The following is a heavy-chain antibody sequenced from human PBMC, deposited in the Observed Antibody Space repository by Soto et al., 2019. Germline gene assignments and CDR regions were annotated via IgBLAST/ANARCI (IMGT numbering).Heavy chain of an antibody. CDR2: IWYDGSNK. J-gene: IGHJ6*03. CDR3: ARGGISHWAYFYYMDV. CDR1: GFTFSSYG. Sequence: GGSLRLSCAASGFTFSSYGMHWVRQAPGKGLEWVAVIWYDGSNKYYADSVKGRFTISRDNSKNTLYLQMNSLRAEDTAVYYCARGGISHWAYFYYMDVWDRGTTVTVSS. V-gene: IGHV3-33*01. D-gene: IGHD2-21*01.